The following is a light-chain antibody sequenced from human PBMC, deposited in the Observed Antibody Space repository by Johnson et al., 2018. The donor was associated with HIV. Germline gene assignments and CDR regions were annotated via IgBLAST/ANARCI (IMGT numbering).Light chain of an antibody. Sequence: LTQPPSVSAAPGQKVTISCSASSSNIGNHHVSWYPQFPGTAPKLLIYENNKRPSGLPDRFSGSKSGTSATLGIPGLQTGDEAEYYCETWDSRLNAYVFGAGTKVTVL. J-gene: IGLJ1*01. CDR2: ENN. CDR1: SSNIGNHH. CDR3: ETWDSRLNAYV. V-gene: IGLV1-51*02.